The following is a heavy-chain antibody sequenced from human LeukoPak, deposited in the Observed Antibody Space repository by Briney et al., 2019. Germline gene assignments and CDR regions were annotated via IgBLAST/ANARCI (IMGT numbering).Heavy chain of an antibody. V-gene: IGHV3-66*02. Sequence: GGSLSLSCAASGFTVSSNYMSWVRQAPGKGLEWVSVIYSGGSTYYADSVKGRFTISRDNSKNTLYLQMNSLRAEDTAVYYCAREMVEMATFHYYYGMDVWGQGTTVTVSS. CDR3: AREMVEMATFHYYYGMDV. CDR1: GFTVSSNY. D-gene: IGHD5-24*01. CDR2: IYSGGST. J-gene: IGHJ6*02.